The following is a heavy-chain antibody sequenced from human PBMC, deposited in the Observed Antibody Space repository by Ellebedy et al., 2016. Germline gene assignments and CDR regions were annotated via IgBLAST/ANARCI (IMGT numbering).Heavy chain of an antibody. D-gene: IGHD3-10*01. J-gene: IGHJ4*02. CDR3: ARVGARANDY. CDR2: IYYSGST. Sequence: SETLSLXCTVSGGSISSSSYYWGWIRQPPGKGLEWIGSIYYSGSTNYNPSLKSRVTISVDTSKNQFSLKLSSVTAADTAVYYCARVGARANDYWGQGTLVTVSS. V-gene: IGHV4-39*07. CDR1: GGSISSSSYY.